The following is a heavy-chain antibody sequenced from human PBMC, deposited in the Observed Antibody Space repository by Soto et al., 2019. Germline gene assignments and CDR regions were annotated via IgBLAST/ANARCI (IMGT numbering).Heavy chain of an antibody. J-gene: IGHJ6*02. CDR1: GYTFTTFG. CDR3: ARDPTIFGVVQNYGMDV. D-gene: IGHD3-3*01. Sequence: QVQLVQSGAEVKKPGASVKVSCKASGYTFTTFGISWVRQAPGQGLEWMGWISAYNGYTNYAQKVKGRVTMTTDTSPSTAYMELRSLRSDDTAVYYCARDPTIFGVVQNYGMDVWGQGTTVTVSS. V-gene: IGHV1-18*01. CDR2: ISAYNGYT.